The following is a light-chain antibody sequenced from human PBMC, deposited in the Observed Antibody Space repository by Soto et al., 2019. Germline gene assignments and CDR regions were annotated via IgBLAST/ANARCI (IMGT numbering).Light chain of an antibody. CDR2: GAS. V-gene: IGKV3-20*01. Sequence: EIVLTQSPGTLSLSPGERATLSCRASQSVSSSYLAWYQQKHGQAPRLLIYGASSRATDIPDRFRGSGSGTDFTLTIARLEPEDFAVYYCQQYGSSPITFGGGTKVEIK. J-gene: IGKJ4*01. CDR3: QQYGSSPIT. CDR1: QSVSSSY.